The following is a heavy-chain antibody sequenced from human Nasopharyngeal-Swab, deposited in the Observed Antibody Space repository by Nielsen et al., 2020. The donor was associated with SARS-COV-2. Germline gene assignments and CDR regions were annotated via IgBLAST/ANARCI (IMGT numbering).Heavy chain of an antibody. CDR1: GFTFSSYA. V-gene: IGHV3-23*01. J-gene: IGHJ5*02. CDR2: ISGSGGST. CDR3: AKAGIAVAVDWFDP. Sequence: GESLKISCAASGFTFSSYAMSWVRQAPGKGLEWVSAISGSGGSTYYADSVKGRFTISRVNSKNTLYLQMNSLRAEDTAVYYCAKAGIAVAVDWFDPWGQGTLVTVSS. D-gene: IGHD6-19*01.